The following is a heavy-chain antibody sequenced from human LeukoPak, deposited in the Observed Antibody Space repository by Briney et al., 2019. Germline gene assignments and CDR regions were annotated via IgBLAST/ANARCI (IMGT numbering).Heavy chain of an antibody. CDR1: GFTFSSND. Sequence: PGGSLRLSCAASGFTFSSNDMHWVRQTPGAGLEWVAAVSSDGSNKYYADSVKGRFAISRDNSKNTLYLQMNSLRAEDTAVFYCAGNYLGLTWGQGTLVTVSS. D-gene: IGHD5-24*01. CDR3: AGNYLGLT. V-gene: IGHV3-30*09. CDR2: VSSDGSNK. J-gene: IGHJ5*02.